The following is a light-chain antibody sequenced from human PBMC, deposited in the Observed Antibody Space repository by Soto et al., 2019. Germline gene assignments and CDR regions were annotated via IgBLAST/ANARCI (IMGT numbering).Light chain of an antibody. J-gene: IGLJ3*02. CDR1: SSDVGGYNY. V-gene: IGLV2-11*01. Sequence: QSALTQPRSVSGSPGQSVTISCTGTSSDVGGYNYVSWYQQHPGKAPKLMIYDVSKWPSGVPDRFSGSKSDNTPSLTISGLQAEDEADYYCCSYAGNSLWVFGGGTKLTVL. CDR2: DVS. CDR3: CSYAGNSLWV.